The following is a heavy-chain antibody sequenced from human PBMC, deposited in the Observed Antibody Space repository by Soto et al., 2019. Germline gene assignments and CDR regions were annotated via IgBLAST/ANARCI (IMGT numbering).Heavy chain of an antibody. Sequence: SETLSLTCTVSGDSISSGNKYWSWIRQAPGKGLEWIGYIFSSGTTYYNPSLKSRLTMSLDTSQNQFSLRLASVTDADSAVYYCARVPSPFDYYYAMDVWGQGTTVTSP. CDR1: GDSISSGNKY. D-gene: IGHD3-16*01. CDR2: IFSSGTT. CDR3: ARVPSPFDYYYAMDV. J-gene: IGHJ6*02. V-gene: IGHV4-30-4*01.